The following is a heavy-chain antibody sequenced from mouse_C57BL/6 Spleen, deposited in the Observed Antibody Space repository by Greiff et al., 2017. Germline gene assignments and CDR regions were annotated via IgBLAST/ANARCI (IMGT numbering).Heavy chain of an antibody. V-gene: IGHV1-64*01. D-gene: IGHD1-1*01. J-gene: IGHJ4*01. CDR2: IHPNSGST. CDR1: GYTFTSYW. CDR3: EREDYSLAMDY. Sequence: QVQLQQPGAELVKPGASVKLSCKASGYTFTSYWMHWVKQRPGQGLEWIGMIHPNSGSTNYNEKFKSKATLTVDKSSSTAYMQLSSLTSEDAAVYYCEREDYSLAMDYWGQGTSVTVSS.